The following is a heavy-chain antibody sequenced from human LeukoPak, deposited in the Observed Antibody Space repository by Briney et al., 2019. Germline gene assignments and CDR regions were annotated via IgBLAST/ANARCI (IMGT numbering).Heavy chain of an antibody. J-gene: IGHJ4*02. Sequence: GGSLRLSCAASGFTFSSYGMHWVRQAPGKGLEWVAVISYDGSNKYYVDSVKGRFTISRDNSKNTLYLQMNSLRAEDTAVYYCAKDAGGAQPVGFDYWGQGTLVTVSS. CDR2: ISYDGSNK. CDR3: AKDAGGAQPVGFDY. V-gene: IGHV3-30*18. D-gene: IGHD3-16*01. CDR1: GFTFSSYG.